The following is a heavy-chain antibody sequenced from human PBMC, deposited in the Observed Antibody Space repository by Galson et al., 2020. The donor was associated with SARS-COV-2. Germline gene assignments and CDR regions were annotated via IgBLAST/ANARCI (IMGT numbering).Heavy chain of an antibody. V-gene: IGHV1-46*01. J-gene: IGHJ4*02. CDR3: AREGGDVSASDFDY. Sequence: GESLKISCKASGYTFTNYHMHWVRQAPGQGLEWMGIINPRDVITIYAQKFKGRVTITRDTSTSTVYMELSSLRSDDTAMYYCAREGGDVSASDFDYWGQGTLVTVSS. D-gene: IGHD2-21*01. CDR2: INPRDVIT. CDR1: GYTFTNYH.